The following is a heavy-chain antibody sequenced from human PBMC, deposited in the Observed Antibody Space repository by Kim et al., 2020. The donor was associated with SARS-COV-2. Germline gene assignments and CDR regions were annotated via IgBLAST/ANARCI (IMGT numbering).Heavy chain of an antibody. J-gene: IGHJ2*01. CDR3: ARHGVASSGWYLWYFDL. V-gene: IGHV4-59*08. D-gene: IGHD6-19*01. Sequence: LKGRVTISGDTSKNQFSLKLSSVTAADTAVYYCARHGVASSGWYLWYFDLWGRGTLVTVSS.